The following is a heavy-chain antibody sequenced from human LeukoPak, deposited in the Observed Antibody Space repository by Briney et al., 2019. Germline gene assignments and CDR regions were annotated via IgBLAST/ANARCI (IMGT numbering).Heavy chain of an antibody. J-gene: IGHJ4*02. D-gene: IGHD4-11*01. CDR1: GFTFSSYW. CDR2: IKQDGSVK. V-gene: IGHV3-7*03. Sequence: PGGSLRLSCAASGFTFSSYWMSWVRQAPGKGLEWVANIKQDGSVKYFVDSVKGRFTISRDNVKNSLYLQMNSLRAEDTAVYYCAKVNPVRGSYFDYWGQGTLVTVSS. CDR3: AKVNPVRGSYFDY.